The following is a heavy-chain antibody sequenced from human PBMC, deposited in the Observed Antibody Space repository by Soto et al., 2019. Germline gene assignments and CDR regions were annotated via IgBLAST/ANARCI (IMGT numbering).Heavy chain of an antibody. CDR3: ARVFYYDSSGLGPNDAFDT. Sequence: ASVKVSCKASGYTFSNYGISWVRQAPGQGLEWMGWISAYNADTKYAQKFQARVTMTTDTSTSSAYMELRSLRSDDTAVYFCARVFYYDSSGLGPNDAFDTWGQGTMVTV. D-gene: IGHD3-22*01. J-gene: IGHJ3*02. CDR1: GYTFSNYG. CDR2: ISAYNADT. V-gene: IGHV1-18*01.